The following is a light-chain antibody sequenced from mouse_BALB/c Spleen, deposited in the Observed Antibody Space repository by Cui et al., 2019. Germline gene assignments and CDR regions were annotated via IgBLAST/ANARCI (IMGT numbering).Light chain of an antibody. Sequence: DILLTQSPAILSVSPGDRVSFSCRASQSIGTSIHWYQQRTNGSPRLLIKYASESIAGITSRFSGSGTGTDFTLSINSVESEDSADYYCQQSNSWPTTFGGGTKLEIK. CDR3: QQSNSWPTT. V-gene: IGKV5-48*01. CDR2: YAS. CDR1: QSIGTS. J-gene: IGKJ1*01.